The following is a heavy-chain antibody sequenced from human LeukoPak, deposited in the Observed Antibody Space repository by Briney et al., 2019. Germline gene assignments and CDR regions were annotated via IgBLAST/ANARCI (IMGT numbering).Heavy chain of an antibody. CDR3: ARDEDCSSTSCYIGYYYYYYMDV. Sequence: GGSLRLSCAASGFTFSSYSMNWVRQAPGKGLEWVSSISSSSSYIYYADSVKGRFTISRDNAKNSLYLQMNSLRAEDTVVYYCARDEDCSSTSCYIGYYYYYYMDVWGKGTTVTVSS. D-gene: IGHD2-2*02. CDR2: ISSSSSYI. J-gene: IGHJ6*03. CDR1: GFTFSSYS. V-gene: IGHV3-21*01.